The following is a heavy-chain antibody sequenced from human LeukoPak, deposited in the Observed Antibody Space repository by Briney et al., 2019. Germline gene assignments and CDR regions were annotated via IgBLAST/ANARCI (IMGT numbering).Heavy chain of an antibody. CDR3: ARDHPGRRGYSGYEYFDY. J-gene: IGHJ4*02. D-gene: IGHD5-12*01. CDR2: ISYDGSNK. V-gene: IGHV3-30*01. Sequence: GGSLRLSCAASGFTFSSYAMHWVRQAPGKGLEWVAVISYDGSNKYYADSVKGRFTISRDNSKNTLYLQMNNLRAEDTAVYYCARDHPGRRGYSGYEYFDYWGQGTLVTVSS. CDR1: GFTFSSYA.